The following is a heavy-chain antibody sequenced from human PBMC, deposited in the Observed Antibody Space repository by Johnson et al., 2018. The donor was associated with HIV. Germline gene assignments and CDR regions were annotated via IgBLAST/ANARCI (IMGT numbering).Heavy chain of an antibody. CDR2: IYSGGST. D-gene: IGHD3-16*02. V-gene: IGHV3-NL1*01. CDR1: GFTFSSYG. CDR3: AKDDRLRVPRGIAFDI. J-gene: IGHJ3*02. Sequence: QVQLVESGGGVVQPGRSLRLSCAASGFTFSSYGMHWVRQAPGKGLEWVSVIYSGGSTYYADSVKGRFTISRDNSKNTLYLQMNSLRAEETAVYYCAKDDRLRVPRGIAFDIWGQGTMVTVSS.